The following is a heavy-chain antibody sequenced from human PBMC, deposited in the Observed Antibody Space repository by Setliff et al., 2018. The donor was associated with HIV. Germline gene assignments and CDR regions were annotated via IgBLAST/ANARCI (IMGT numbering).Heavy chain of an antibody. CDR1: DYSISSGYY. D-gene: IGHD1-7*01. J-gene: IGHJ4*02. CDR3: ARPGVGTVSFDY. CDR2: IYHSGST. Sequence: SETLSLTCAVSDYSISSGYYWGWIRQPPGKGLEWIGSIYHSGSTHYSPSLKSRVTISVDTSKNQFSLKLSSVTAADTAVYYCARPGVGTVSFDYWGQGTLVTVSS. V-gene: IGHV4-38-2*01.